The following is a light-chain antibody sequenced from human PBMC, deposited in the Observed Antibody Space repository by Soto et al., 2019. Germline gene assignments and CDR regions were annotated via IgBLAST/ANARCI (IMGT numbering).Light chain of an antibody. Sequence: QSVLTQPASVSGSPGQSITISCTGTSRDVGGYNYVSWYQQHPGKAPKLMIYDVGNRPSGVSNRFSGSKSGNTASLTISGLQAEDEADYYCSSYTSSSTLGYVFGTGTKVTVL. J-gene: IGLJ1*01. V-gene: IGLV2-14*01. CDR1: SRDVGGYNY. CDR3: SSYTSSSTLGYV. CDR2: DVG.